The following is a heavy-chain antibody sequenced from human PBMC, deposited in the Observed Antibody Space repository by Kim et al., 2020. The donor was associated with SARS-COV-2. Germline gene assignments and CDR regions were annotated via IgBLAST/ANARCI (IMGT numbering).Heavy chain of an antibody. J-gene: IGHJ4*02. CDR1: GYTFKSYP. CDR2: VHAANDET. V-gene: IGHV1-3*01. CDR3: ARDMDPTVYDY. D-gene: IGHD4-4*01. Sequence: ASVKVSCKAYGYTFKSYPIHWLRQAPGQRPEWMGWVHAANDETQYSQKFQGRVTITRDTSANTAYMELRRLTTKDTAIYYCARDMDPTVYDYWGQGTLVTVSS.